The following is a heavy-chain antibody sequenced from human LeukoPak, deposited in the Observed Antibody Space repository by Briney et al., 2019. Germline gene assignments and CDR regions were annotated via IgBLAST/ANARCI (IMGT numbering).Heavy chain of an antibody. CDR3: ARGRIGWFDP. V-gene: IGHV4-31*03. CDR1: GGSISSGGYY. J-gene: IGHJ5*02. CDR2: IYYSGST. D-gene: IGHD2-15*01. Sequence: SQTLSLTCTVSGGSISSGGYYWGWIRQHPGKGLEWIGYIYYSGSTYYNPSLKSRVTISVDTSKNQFSLKLSSVTAADTAVYYCARGRIGWFDPWGQGTLVTVSS.